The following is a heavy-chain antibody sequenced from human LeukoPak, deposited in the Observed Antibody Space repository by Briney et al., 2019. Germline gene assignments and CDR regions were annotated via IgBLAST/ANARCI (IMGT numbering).Heavy chain of an antibody. CDR3: ARHYYGSGSVDH. V-gene: IGHV3-48*02. Sequence: GGSLRLSCAASGFTSSSYSMNWVRKAPGKGLKWISYVTSSSSSIHYADSVKGRFTVSRDNAKNSVFLQMNSLRDEDTAVYYCARHYYGSGSVDHWGQGTLVTVSS. CDR2: VTSSSSSI. J-gene: IGHJ4*02. CDR1: GFTSSSYS. D-gene: IGHD3-10*01.